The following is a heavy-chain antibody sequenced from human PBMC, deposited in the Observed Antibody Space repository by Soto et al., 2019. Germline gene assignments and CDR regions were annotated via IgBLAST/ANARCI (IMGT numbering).Heavy chain of an antibody. V-gene: IGHV5-51*03. CDR3: ARDLDYVGNSETFDI. CDR2: IYPSNSGT. J-gene: IGHJ3*02. CDR1: GYSFNKYW. Sequence: EVQVVQSGAEVKKPGESLKISCKVSGYSFNKYWIAWVRQMPGKGLEWMGIIYPSNSGTRYSPSFQGQVTISAAESISTADLQWSSLKASDTAMYYCARDLDYVGNSETFDIWGQGTMVTVSS. D-gene: IGHD4-17*01.